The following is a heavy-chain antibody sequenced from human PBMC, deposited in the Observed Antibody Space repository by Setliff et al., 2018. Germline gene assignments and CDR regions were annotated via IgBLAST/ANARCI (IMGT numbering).Heavy chain of an antibody. V-gene: IGHV4-34*01. D-gene: IGHD3-22*01. CDR3: ARGRGYYDSSGYLTLDAFDI. CDR1: GGSFSGYY. CDR2: INHSGST. Sequence: SETLSLTCAVYGGSFSGYYWSWIRQPPGKGLEWIGEINHSGSTNYNPSLKSRVTISVDTSKNQFSLKLSSVTAADTAVYYCARGRGYYDSSGYLTLDAFDIWGQGTMVTVSS. J-gene: IGHJ3*02.